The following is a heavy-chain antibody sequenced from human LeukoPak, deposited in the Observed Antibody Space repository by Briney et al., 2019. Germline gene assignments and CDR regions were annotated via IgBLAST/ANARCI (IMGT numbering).Heavy chain of an antibody. D-gene: IGHD2-2*01. V-gene: IGHV3-30-3*01. Sequence: GWSVRLSCAASGFTFSSHAMHWVRQAPGKGLEWVAFISYDGSIKYYADSVKGRFTISRDNSKNTLYLQMSSLRTEDTAVYYCARDRSTKYSCDYWGQGTLVSVSS. CDR3: ARDRSTKYSCDY. CDR1: GFTFSSHA. J-gene: IGHJ4*02. CDR2: ISYDGSIK.